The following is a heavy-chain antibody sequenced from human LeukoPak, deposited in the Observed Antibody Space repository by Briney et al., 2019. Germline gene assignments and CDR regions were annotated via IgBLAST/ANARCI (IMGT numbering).Heavy chain of an antibody. V-gene: IGHV3-23*01. CDR2: IRGSGGST. CDR1: GFTFSTYA. Sequence: GGSLRLSCAASGFTFSTYAVSWVRQAPGKGLEWVSDIRGSGGSTYYADSVKGRFTISRDNSKDTVYLQMNSLRVDDTAVYYCARSNREQLVRSYGLDVWGQGTAVTVSS. J-gene: IGHJ6*02. D-gene: IGHD6-13*01. CDR3: ARSNREQLVRSYGLDV.